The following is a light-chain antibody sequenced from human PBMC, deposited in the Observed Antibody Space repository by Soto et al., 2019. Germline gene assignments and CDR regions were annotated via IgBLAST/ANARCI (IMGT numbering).Light chain of an antibody. CDR2: AAS. Sequence: AIQMTQSPSSLSASEGDRGTVTCRASQGIRNDLGWYQQKPGKAPKLLIYAASSLQSGVPSRFSGSGSGTDFTLTISSLQPEDFATYYCLEDYNYPISFGQGRRLEV. CDR1: QGIRND. J-gene: IGKJ5*01. V-gene: IGKV1-6*01. CDR3: LEDYNYPIS.